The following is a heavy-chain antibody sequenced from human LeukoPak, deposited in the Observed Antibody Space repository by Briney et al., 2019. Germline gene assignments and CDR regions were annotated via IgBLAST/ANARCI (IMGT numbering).Heavy chain of an antibody. CDR1: GYTFTGYF. CDR2: INPNSGDT. D-gene: IGHD6-13*01. J-gene: IGHJ4*02. Sequence: ASVKVSCKASGYTFTGYFLHWVRPAPGQGFEWMGWINPNSGDTSYTQTFQGRVTMTRDTSISTAYMELSSLRSDDTAVYYCARAQSLTAPAGTFANSWGQGTLVTVSS. CDR3: ARAQSLTAPAGTFANS. V-gene: IGHV1-2*02.